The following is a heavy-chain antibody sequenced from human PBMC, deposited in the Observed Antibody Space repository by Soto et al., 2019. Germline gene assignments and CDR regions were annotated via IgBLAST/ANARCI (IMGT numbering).Heavy chain of an antibody. V-gene: IGHV1-69*02. D-gene: IGHD3-3*01. CDR1: GGTFSSYT. Sequence: GASVKVSCKASGGTFSSYTISWVRQAPGQGLEWMGRIIPILGIANYAQKFQGRVTITADKSTSTAYMELSRLRSDDTAVYYCARGLLPWRWFDPWGQGTLVTVSS. J-gene: IGHJ5*02. CDR2: IIPILGIA. CDR3: ARGLLPWRWFDP.